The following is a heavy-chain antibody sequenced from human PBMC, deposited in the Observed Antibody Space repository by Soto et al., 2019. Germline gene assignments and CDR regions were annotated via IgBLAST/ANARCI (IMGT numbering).Heavy chain of an antibody. J-gene: IGHJ4*02. V-gene: IGHV3-30*03. CDR1: GFTFSSYG. Sequence: GGSLRLSCAASGFTFSSYGMHWVRQAPGKGLEWVAVISYDGSNKYYADSVKGRFTISRDNSKNTLYLQMNSLRAEDTAVYYCARPLCSGGSCPLDYWGQGTLVTVSS. CDR2: ISYDGSNK. CDR3: ARPLCSGGSCPLDY. D-gene: IGHD2-15*01.